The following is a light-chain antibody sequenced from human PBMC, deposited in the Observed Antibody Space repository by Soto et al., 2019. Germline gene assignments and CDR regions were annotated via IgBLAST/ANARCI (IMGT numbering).Light chain of an antibody. Sequence: IQLTQSPSSLSASVGDTVTITCRASQAIGSYFAWYQQRPGTAPKLLIYSASTLDSGVPSRFSGSGSGTDFTLTISSLQPEDFATYYCQQVDSYPRTFGPGNTVEI. J-gene: IGKJ3*01. CDR3: QQVDSYPRT. CDR1: QAIGSY. CDR2: SAS. V-gene: IGKV1-9*01.